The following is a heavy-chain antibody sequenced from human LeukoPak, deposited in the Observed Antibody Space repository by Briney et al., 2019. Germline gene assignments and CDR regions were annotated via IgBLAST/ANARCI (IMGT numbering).Heavy chain of an antibody. Sequence: ASVKVSCKGSGYSFTRYWIGWVRQAPGQGLEWMGRIIPIFGTANYAQKFQGRVTITTDESTSTAYMELSSLRSEDTAVYYCARDDYSPLEYWGQGTLVTVSS. D-gene: IGHD4-11*01. CDR3: ARDDYSPLEY. J-gene: IGHJ4*02. CDR2: IIPIFGTA. CDR1: GYSFTRYW. V-gene: IGHV1-69*05.